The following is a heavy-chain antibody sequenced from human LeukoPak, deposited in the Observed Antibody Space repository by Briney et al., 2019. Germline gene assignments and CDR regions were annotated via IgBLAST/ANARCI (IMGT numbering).Heavy chain of an antibody. V-gene: IGHV4-34*01. D-gene: IGHD3-22*01. CDR2: INHSGST. J-gene: IGHJ6*02. Sequence: PSETLSLTCAVYGGSFSGYYWSWIRQPPGKGLEWSGEINHSGSTNYNPSLKSRVTISVDTSKNQFSLKLSSVTAADTAVYYCARSLSYYDSSGYYYDYYYYGMDVWGQGTTVTVSS. CDR1: GGSFSGYY. CDR3: ARSLSYYDSSGYYYDYYYYGMDV.